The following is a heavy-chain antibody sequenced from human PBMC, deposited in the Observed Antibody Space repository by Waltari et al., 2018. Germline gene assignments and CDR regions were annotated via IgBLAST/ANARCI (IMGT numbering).Heavy chain of an antibody. CDR2: IYSGGST. CDR1: GFTSSSNH. CDR3: ARGVATIKDYYFDY. Sequence: EVQLVESGGGLIQPGGSLRLPWSASGFTSSSNHMRRRRQDPGKGLEWVSVIYSGGSTYYADSVKGRFTISRDNSKNTLYLQMNSLRAEDTAVYYCARGVATIKDYYFDYWGQGTLVTVSS. J-gene: IGHJ4*02. V-gene: IGHV3-53*01. D-gene: IGHD5-12*01.